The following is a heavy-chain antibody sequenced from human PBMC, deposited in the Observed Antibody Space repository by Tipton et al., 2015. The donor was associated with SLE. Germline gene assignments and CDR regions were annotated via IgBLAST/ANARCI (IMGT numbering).Heavy chain of an antibody. CDR3: ARAASRECYYYMDV. CDR1: GFTFSSYA. Sequence: SLRLSCAASGFTFSSYAMSWVRQAPGKGLEWVAVISYDGSNKYYADSVKGRFTISRDNSKNTLYLQMNSLRAEDTAVYYCARAASRECYYYMDVWGKGTTVTVSS. J-gene: IGHJ6*03. CDR2: ISYDGSNK. V-gene: IGHV3-30*04.